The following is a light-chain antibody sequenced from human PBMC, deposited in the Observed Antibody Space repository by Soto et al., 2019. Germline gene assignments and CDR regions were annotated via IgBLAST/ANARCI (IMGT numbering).Light chain of an antibody. V-gene: IGLV3-21*02. CDR1: NIGSKS. CDR3: QVGDSSSEHSGV. J-gene: IGLJ1*01. Sequence: SYEMTQPPSVSVAPGQTARITGGGKNIGSKSVHWYQQQPGQAPVLVVYDDSDRPSGIPERFSGSNSGNTATLTISRVEAGDEAEYYCQVGDSSSEHSGVFGTGTKLTVL. CDR2: DDS.